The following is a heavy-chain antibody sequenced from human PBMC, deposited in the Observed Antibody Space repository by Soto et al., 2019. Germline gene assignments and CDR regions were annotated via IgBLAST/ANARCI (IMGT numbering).Heavy chain of an antibody. Sequence: PSETLSLTCTVSGGSISSYYWSWIRQPPGKGLEWIGYIYYSGSTNYNPSLKSRVTISVDTSKNQFSLKLSSVTAADTAVYYCARDRRPIVGATTGGYYYGMDVWGQGTTVTVSS. CDR1: GGSISSYY. D-gene: IGHD1-26*01. CDR2: IYYSGST. CDR3: ARDRRPIVGATTGGYYYGMDV. J-gene: IGHJ6*02. V-gene: IGHV4-59*01.